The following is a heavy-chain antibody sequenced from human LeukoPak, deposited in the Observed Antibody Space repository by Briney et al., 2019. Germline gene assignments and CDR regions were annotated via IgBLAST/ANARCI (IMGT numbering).Heavy chain of an antibody. CDR3: ARTRGDYLDAFDI. D-gene: IGHD4-17*01. J-gene: IGHJ3*02. CDR1: RYTLTNYG. V-gene: IGHV1-18*01. CDR2: ISAYNGNT. Sequence: ASVTVSCKASRYTLTNYGISWVRQAPGQGLEWMGWISAYNGNTNYAQKLQGRVTMTTDTSTSTAYMELRSLRSDDTAVYYCARTRGDYLDAFDIWGQGTMVTVSS.